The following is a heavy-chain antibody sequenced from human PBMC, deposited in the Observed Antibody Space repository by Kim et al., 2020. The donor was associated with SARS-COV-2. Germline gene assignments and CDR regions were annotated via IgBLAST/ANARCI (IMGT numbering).Heavy chain of an antibody. CDR1: GYTFTSYG. CDR2: ISAYNGNT. D-gene: IGHD3-10*01. J-gene: IGHJ5*02. CDR3: ARVGVRDEPYYYGSGSYQIWFDP. Sequence: ASVKVSCKASGYTFTSYGISWVRQAPGQGLEWMGWISAYNGNTNYAQKLQGRVTMTTDTSTSTAYMELRSLRSDDTAVYYCARVGVRDEPYYYGSGSYQIWFDPWGQGTLVTVSS. V-gene: IGHV1-18*01.